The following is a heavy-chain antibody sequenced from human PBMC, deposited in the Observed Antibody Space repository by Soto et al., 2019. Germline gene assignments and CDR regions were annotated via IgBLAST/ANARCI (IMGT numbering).Heavy chain of an antibody. Sequence: PSETLSLTCTVSGGSISSYYWSWIRQPPGKGLEWIGYIYYSGSTNYNPSLKSRVTISVDTSKNQFSLKLSSVTAADTAVYYCAREEDGGEGIDYWGQGTLVTRLL. J-gene: IGHJ4*02. V-gene: IGHV4-59*01. CDR2: IYYSGST. CDR1: GGSISSYY. D-gene: IGHD2-15*01. CDR3: AREEDGGEGIDY.